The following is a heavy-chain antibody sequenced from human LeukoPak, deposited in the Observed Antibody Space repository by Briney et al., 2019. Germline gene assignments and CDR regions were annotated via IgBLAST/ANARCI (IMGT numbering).Heavy chain of an antibody. V-gene: IGHV1-3*01. D-gene: IGHD3-10*01. Sequence: ASVKVSCKASRYTFTSYAMHWVRQAPGQRLEWMGWINAGNGNTKYSQKFQGRVTITRDTSASTAYMELSSLRSEDTAVYYCARKPYYYGSGSYFDYWGQGTLVTVSS. CDR3: ARKPYYYGSGSYFDY. J-gene: IGHJ4*02. CDR1: RYTFTSYA. CDR2: INAGNGNT.